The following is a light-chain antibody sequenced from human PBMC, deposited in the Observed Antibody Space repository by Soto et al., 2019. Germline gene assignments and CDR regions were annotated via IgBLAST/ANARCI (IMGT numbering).Light chain of an antibody. CDR2: EVS. CDR1: SSDVGSYNL. V-gene: IGLV2-23*02. J-gene: IGLJ1*01. Sequence: ALTQPASVSGSPGQSITISCTGTSSDVGSYNLVSWYQQHPGKAPKLMIYEVSKRPSGVSNRFSGSKSGNTASLTISGLQAEDEADYYCCSYAGSSPYVFGTGTKLTVL. CDR3: CSYAGSSPYV.